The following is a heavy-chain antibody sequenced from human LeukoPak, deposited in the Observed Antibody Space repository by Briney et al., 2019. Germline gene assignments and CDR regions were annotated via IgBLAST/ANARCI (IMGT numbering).Heavy chain of an antibody. J-gene: IGHJ4*02. CDR1: GLTFRNYG. V-gene: IGHV3-33*03. D-gene: IGHD1-14*01. CDR2: IYSGGGTTK. CDR3: ATDSDTRWQNRFDS. Sequence: HPGGSLRLSCVASGLTFRNYGFLWVRQAPGKGLEGVAIIYSGGGTTKYYAEYVKDRFTITRDDSRDTLYLHMNSLRAEDTAVYYCATDSDTRWQNRFDSWGQGTLVTASS.